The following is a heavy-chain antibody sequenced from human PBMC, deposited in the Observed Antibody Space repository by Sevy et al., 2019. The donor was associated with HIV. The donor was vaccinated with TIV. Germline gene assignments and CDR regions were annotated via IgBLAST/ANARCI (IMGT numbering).Heavy chain of an antibody. D-gene: IGHD6-13*01. CDR2: IWWDGSEK. CDR3: VRYPQINDIAESGIIH. Sequence: GGSLRLSCAASGLTFRKYGMHWVRQAPGKGLEWVAVIWWDGSEKYYADSVKGRFTISRDNSEDTMYLQMRSLRADDTAVYYCVRYPQINDIAESGIIHWGQGTLVTVSS. J-gene: IGHJ4*02. CDR1: GLTFRKYG. V-gene: IGHV3-33*01.